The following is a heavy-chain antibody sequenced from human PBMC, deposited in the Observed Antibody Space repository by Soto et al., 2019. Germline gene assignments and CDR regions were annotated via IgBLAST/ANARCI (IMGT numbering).Heavy chain of an antibody. CDR3: ARVGFGAVAGRGDVNDGA. D-gene: IGHD6-19*01. V-gene: IGHV4-4*02. Sequence: SETLSLTCAVSSGSISSSNWWSWVRQPPGKGLEWIGEIYHSGSTNYNPSLKSRVTISVDKSKNQFSLKLGSVTAADTAVYYCARVGFGAVAGRGDVNDGAWGQGTLVTVSS. J-gene: IGHJ5*02. CDR1: SGSISSSNW. CDR2: IYHSGST.